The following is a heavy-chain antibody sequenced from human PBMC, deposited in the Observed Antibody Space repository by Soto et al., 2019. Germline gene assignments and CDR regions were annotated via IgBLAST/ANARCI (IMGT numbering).Heavy chain of an antibody. J-gene: IGHJ4*02. V-gene: IGHV3-23*01. Sequence: EVQLLESGGGLVQPGGSLRLSCAASGFTFISYAMSWVRQAPGKGLEWVSAVDGSGYSTYYADSVKGRFTISRDNSKNTLYLQMNSLRAEDTAVYFCAKDLPAGRGGVYFDYWGQGPLFTVSS. D-gene: IGHD6-6*01. CDR3: AKDLPAGRGGVYFDY. CDR1: GFTFISYA. CDR2: VDGSGYST.